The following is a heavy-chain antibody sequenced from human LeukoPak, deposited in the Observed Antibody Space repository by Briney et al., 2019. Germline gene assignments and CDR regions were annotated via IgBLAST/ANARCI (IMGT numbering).Heavy chain of an antibody. D-gene: IGHD4-17*01. Sequence: GGSLRLSCAASGFTFSSYSMNWVRQAPGKGLEWVSYISSSSSTIYYADSVKGRFTISRDNAKNSLYLQMNSLRDEDTAVYYCARDFVYGDSLEYFQDWGQGTLVTVSS. CDR3: ARDFVYGDSLEYFQD. CDR1: GFTFSSYS. V-gene: IGHV3-48*02. CDR2: ISSSSSTI. J-gene: IGHJ1*01.